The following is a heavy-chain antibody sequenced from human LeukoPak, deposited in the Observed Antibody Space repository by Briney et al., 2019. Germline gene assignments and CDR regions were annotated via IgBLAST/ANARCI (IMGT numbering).Heavy chain of an antibody. J-gene: IGHJ4*02. CDR1: GFTFSSYD. Sequence: PGGSLRLSCAASGFTFSSYDMHWVRQATGKGLEWVSAIGTAGDTYYPGSVKGRFTISRENAKNSLYLQMNSLRVGDTAVYYCARRSEHDYGDFSLDYWGQGTLVTVSS. CDR3: ARRSEHDYGDFSLDY. CDR2: IGTAGDT. V-gene: IGHV3-13*01. D-gene: IGHD4-17*01.